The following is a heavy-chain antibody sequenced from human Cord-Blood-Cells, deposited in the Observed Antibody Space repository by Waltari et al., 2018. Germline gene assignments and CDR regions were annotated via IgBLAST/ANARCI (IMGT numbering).Heavy chain of an antibody. J-gene: IGHJ3*02. Sequence: EVQLVESGGGLIQPGGSLRLSCVASGFTVSSHYMSWVRQAPGKGLEWVSVIYSGGSTYYADSVKGRFTISRDNSKNTLYLQMNSLRAEDTAVYYCARAYSSSHDAFDIWGQGTMVTVSS. D-gene: IGHD6-6*01. V-gene: IGHV3-53*01. CDR3: ARAYSSSHDAFDI. CDR1: GFTVSSHY. CDR2: IYSGGST.